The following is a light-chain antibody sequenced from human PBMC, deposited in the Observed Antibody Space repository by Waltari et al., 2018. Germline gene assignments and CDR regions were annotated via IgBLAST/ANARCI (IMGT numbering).Light chain of an antibody. Sequence: IVLTQSPGTLSLSPGDRATLSCRASQSVSSIYLAWYQQKPGQAPRLLIYGASSRATGIPDRFSGSGSGTDFTLTISRLEPEDFAVYYCQQYGSSPPYSFGQGTKLEIK. CDR2: GAS. J-gene: IGKJ2*03. V-gene: IGKV3-20*01. CDR3: QQYGSSPPYS. CDR1: QSVSSIY.